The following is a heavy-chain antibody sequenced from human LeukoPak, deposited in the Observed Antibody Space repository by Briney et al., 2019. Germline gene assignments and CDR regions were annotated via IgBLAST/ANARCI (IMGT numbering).Heavy chain of an antibody. J-gene: IGHJ5*02. CDR3: ARAGGVVVVARSGWFDP. V-gene: IGHV4-30-4*08. CDR1: GGSFSGYY. CDR2: IYYSGST. D-gene: IGHD2-15*01. Sequence: SETLSLTCAVYGGSFSGYYWSWIRQPPGKGLEWIGYIYYSGSTYYNPSLKSRVTISVDTSKNQFSLKLSSVTAADTAVYYCARAGGVVVVARSGWFDPWGQGTLVTVSS.